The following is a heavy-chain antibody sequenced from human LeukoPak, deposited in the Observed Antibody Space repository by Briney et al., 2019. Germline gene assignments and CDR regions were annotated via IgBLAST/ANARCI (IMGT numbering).Heavy chain of an antibody. V-gene: IGHV4-34*01. D-gene: IGHD3-16*01. CDR3: ARLGGGY. Sequence: PSETLSLTCAVYGGSFSGYYWSWIRQPPGKGLEWIGEINHSGSTNYNPSLKSRVTISVDTSKNQFSLKLSSVTAADTAVYYCARLGGGYWGQGTLVTASS. CDR2: INHSGST. CDR1: GGSFSGYY. J-gene: IGHJ4*02.